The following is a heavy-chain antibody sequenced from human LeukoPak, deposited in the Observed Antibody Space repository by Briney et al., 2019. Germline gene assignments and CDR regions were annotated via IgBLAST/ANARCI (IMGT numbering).Heavy chain of an antibody. CDR1: GGSFSGYY. CDR3: ARGRRIAARRHYYYMDV. D-gene: IGHD6-6*01. CDR2: INHSGST. V-gene: IGHV4-34*01. Sequence: SETLSLTCAVYGGSFSGYYWSWIRQPPGKGLEWIGEINHSGSTNYNPSLKSRATISVDTSKNQFSLKLSSVTAADTAVYYCARGRRIAARRHYYYMDVWGKGTTVTVSS. J-gene: IGHJ6*03.